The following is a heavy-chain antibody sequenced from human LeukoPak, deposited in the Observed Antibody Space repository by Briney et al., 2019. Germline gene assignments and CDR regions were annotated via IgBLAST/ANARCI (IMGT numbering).Heavy chain of an antibody. CDR2: INSDGSST. V-gene: IGHV3-74*01. Sequence: PGGSLRLSCAASGFTFSSYWMHWVRQAPGKGLVWVSRINSDGSSTSYADSVKGRFTISRDNAKNTLYLQMNGLRAEDTAVYYCARASKIRMVTTYAFDYWGQGTLVTVSS. J-gene: IGHJ4*02. D-gene: IGHD4-17*01. CDR3: ARASKIRMVTTYAFDY. CDR1: GFTFSSYW.